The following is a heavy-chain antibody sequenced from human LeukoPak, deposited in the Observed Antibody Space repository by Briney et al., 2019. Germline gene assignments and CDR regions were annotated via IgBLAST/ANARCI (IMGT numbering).Heavy chain of an antibody. CDR3: ARSSDGVVVASMDV. J-gene: IGHJ6*02. D-gene: IGHD2-15*01. V-gene: IGHV3-21*01. Sequence: GGSLRLSCAASGFTFSSYSMNWVRQAPGKGLEWVSSISSSSSYTYYADSVKGRFTISRDNAKNSLYLQMNSLRAEDTAVYYCARSSDGVVVASMDVWGQGTAVTVSS. CDR2: ISSSSSYT. CDR1: GFTFSSYS.